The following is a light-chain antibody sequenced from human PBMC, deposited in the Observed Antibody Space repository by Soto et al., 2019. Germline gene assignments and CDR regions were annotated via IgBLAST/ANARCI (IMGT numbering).Light chain of an antibody. CDR2: KAS. Sequence: QMTQSPATLSGSVGDRVTITCRASQTISSWLAWYQQKPGKAPKLLIYKASTLKSGVPSRFSGSGSGTEFTLTISSLQPDDFAVYYCQQYGSSLVVTFGGGTKVDIK. V-gene: IGKV1-5*03. CDR3: QQYGSSLVVT. J-gene: IGKJ4*01. CDR1: QTISSW.